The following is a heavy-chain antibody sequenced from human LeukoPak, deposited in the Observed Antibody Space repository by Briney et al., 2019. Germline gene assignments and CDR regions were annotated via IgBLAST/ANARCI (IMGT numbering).Heavy chain of an antibody. V-gene: IGHV4-34*01. CDR3: AGSDYYETSGYYLIDY. J-gene: IGHJ4*02. CDR1: GGSFNGYY. CDR2: INHSGST. D-gene: IGHD3-22*01. Sequence: PSETLSLTCAVYGGSFNGYYWSWIRQPPGKGLEWIGEINHSGSTNYNPSLKSRVIVSIDTSKNQFSLKLSSVTAADTAVYYCAGSDYYETSGYYLIDYWGQGTLVTVSS.